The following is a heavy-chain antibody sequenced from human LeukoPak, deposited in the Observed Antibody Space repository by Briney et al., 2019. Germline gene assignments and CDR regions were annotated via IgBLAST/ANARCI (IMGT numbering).Heavy chain of an antibody. Sequence: PGGSLRLSCAASGFTFSSYSMNWVRQAPGKGLEWVSSISSSSSYIYYADSVKGRFTISRDNSKNTLYLQMNSLRAEDTAVYYCASSDYGDSGGFDYWGQGTLVTVSS. CDR3: ASSDYGDSGGFDY. D-gene: IGHD4-17*01. J-gene: IGHJ4*02. CDR2: ISSSSSYI. V-gene: IGHV3-21*01. CDR1: GFTFSSYS.